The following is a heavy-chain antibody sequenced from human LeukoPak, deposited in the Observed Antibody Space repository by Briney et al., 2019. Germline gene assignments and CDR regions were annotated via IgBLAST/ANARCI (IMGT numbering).Heavy chain of an antibody. J-gene: IGHJ4*02. CDR1: GGSFSGYY. CDR3: ARRGSSTSTDY. CDR2: INHSGST. D-gene: IGHD2-2*01. V-gene: IGHV4-34*01. Sequence: PSETLSLTCAVYGGSFSGYYWSWIRQPPGKGLEWIGEINHSGSTNYNPSLKSRVTISVDTSKNPFSLKLSSVTAADTAVYYCARRGSSTSTDYWGQGALVIVSS.